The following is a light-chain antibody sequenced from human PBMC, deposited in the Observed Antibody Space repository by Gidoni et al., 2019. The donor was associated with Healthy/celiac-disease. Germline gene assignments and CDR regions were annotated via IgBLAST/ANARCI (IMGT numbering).Light chain of an antibody. V-gene: IGLV3-19*01. CDR1: SLRSYY. J-gene: IGLJ1*01. CDR2: GKN. CDR3: NSRDSSGNHLDV. Sequence: SSELTQDPAVSVALGQTVRITCQGDSLRSYYASWDQQKPGQAPVLVIYGKNNRPSGIPDRFSGSSSGNTASLTITGAQAEDEADYYCNSRDSSGNHLDVFGTGTKVTVL.